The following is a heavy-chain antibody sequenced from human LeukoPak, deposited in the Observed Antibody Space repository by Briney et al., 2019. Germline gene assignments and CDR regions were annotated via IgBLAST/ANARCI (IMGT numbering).Heavy chain of an antibody. CDR3: ARYSSWSRDY. Sequence: PGGPLRLFCAASRFTYNIYNVNWVPESPEEGVEGVSYISSSSSTIYYADSVKGRFTISRDNAKNSLYLQMNSLRAEDTAVYYCARYSSWSRDYWGQGTLVTVSS. V-gene: IGHV3-48*01. D-gene: IGHD6-13*01. J-gene: IGHJ4*02. CDR2: ISSSSSTI. CDR1: RFTYNIYN.